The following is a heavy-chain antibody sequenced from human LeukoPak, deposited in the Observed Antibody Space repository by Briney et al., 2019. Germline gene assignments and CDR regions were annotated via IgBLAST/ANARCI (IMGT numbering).Heavy chain of an antibody. CDR3: ARGGIDYGDYVIPPYNWFDP. J-gene: IGHJ5*02. CDR2: ISAYNGNT. V-gene: IGHV1-18*01. Sequence: GASVKVSCKASGYTFTSYGISWVRQAPGQGLEWMGWISAYNGNTNYAQKLQGRVTMTTDTSTSTAYMELRSLRSDGTAVYYCARGGIDYGDYVIPPYNWFDPWGQGTLVTVSS. CDR1: GYTFTSYG. D-gene: IGHD4-17*01.